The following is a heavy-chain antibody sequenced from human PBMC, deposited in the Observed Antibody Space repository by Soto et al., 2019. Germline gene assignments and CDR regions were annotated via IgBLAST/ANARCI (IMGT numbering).Heavy chain of an antibody. D-gene: IGHD3-3*01. Sequence: QVQLQQWGAGLLKPSETLSLTCAVYGGAFSGYYWSWIRQPQGKGLEWIGEMNHSGSTNYNPSLKSRVTISVDTSKDQFSLKLSSVTAADTAVYYCARGLQSYYDFWSGYPTATYFDYWGQGTLVTVSS. V-gene: IGHV4-34*01. CDR3: ARGLQSYYDFWSGYPTATYFDY. J-gene: IGHJ4*02. CDR1: GGAFSGYY. CDR2: MNHSGST.